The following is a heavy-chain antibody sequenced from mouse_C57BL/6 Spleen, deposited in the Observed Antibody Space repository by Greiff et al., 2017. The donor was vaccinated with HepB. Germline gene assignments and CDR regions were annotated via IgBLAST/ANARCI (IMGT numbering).Heavy chain of an antibody. Sequence: QVQLKESGAELVRPGASVKLSCKASGYTFTDYYINWVKQRPGQGLEWIARIYPGSGNTYYNEKFKGKATLTAEKSSSTAYMQLSSLTSEDSAVYFCARGGYYYGSSYWFAYWGQGTLVTVSA. V-gene: IGHV1-76*01. CDR1: GYTFTDYY. J-gene: IGHJ3*01. CDR2: IYPGSGNT. D-gene: IGHD1-1*01. CDR3: ARGGYYYGSSYWFAY.